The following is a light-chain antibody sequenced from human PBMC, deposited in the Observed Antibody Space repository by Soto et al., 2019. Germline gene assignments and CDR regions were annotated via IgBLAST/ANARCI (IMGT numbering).Light chain of an antibody. V-gene: IGLV2-14*01. Sequence: QSALTQPASVSGSPGQSIAISCTGTSSDVGAYNYVSWYQQHPDKAPKLVIYGVSNRPSGVSDRFSGSKSGNTASLTISGLQAEDEADYYCTSYAGTYTLVFGGGTKLTVL. CDR1: SSDVGAYNY. J-gene: IGLJ2*01. CDR3: TSYAGTYTLV. CDR2: GVS.